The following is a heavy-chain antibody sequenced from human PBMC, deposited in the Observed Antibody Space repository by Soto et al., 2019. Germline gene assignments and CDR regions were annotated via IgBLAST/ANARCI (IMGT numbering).Heavy chain of an antibody. D-gene: IGHD1-1*01. V-gene: IGHV3-53*01. J-gene: IGHJ3*02. CDR1: GFTVSGKKY. CDR3: ATWHLQEHAYDI. Sequence: PGGSLRLSCEAFGFTVSGKKYVAWVRQAPGKGLEWVSALYDLDGTYYADSVKGRFTTSSDSSRTTVYLQMNSLRPDDTAVYSCATWHLQEHAYDIWGQGTIVTVSS. CDR2: LYDLDGT.